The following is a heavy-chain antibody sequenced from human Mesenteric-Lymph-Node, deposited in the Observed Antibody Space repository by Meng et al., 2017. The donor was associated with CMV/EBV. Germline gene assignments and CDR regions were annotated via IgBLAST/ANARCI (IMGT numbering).Heavy chain of an antibody. J-gene: IGHJ6*02. V-gene: IGHV3-20*04. CDR1: GFTFDDYG. CDR2: INWNGGST. CDR3: ARDSGIYDYYYGMDV. Sequence: GESLKISCAASGFTFDDYGMSWVRQAPGKGLEWVSGINWNGGSTGYADSVKGRFTISRDNAKNSLYLQMNTLRAEDTAVYYCARDSGIYDYYYGMDVWGQGTTVTVSS.